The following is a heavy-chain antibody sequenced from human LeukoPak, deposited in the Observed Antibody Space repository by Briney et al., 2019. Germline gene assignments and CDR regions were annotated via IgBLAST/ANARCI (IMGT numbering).Heavy chain of an antibody. CDR1: GFTFSGSA. Sequence: GGSLRLSCAASGFTFSGSAMHWVRQASGKGLEWVGRIRSKANSYATAYAASVKGRFTISRDDSKNTAYLQMNSLKTEDTAVYYCTTGIAAAGTGYYFDYWGQGTLVTVSS. D-gene: IGHD6-13*01. CDR3: TTGIAAAGTGYYFDY. V-gene: IGHV3-73*01. CDR2: IRSKANSYAT. J-gene: IGHJ4*02.